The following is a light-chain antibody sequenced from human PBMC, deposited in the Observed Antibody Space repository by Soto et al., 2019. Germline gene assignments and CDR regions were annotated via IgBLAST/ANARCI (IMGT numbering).Light chain of an antibody. Sequence: DIQMTQSPPTLSASVGDRVTITCRASQSISSWLDWYQQRPGKAPNLLIYDVSSLESGVPSRFSGSGSGTEVTLTISSLQPDDFATYYCQQYTNYPWTFGQGTKVEIK. J-gene: IGKJ1*01. CDR1: QSISSW. V-gene: IGKV1-5*01. CDR3: QQYTNYPWT. CDR2: DVS.